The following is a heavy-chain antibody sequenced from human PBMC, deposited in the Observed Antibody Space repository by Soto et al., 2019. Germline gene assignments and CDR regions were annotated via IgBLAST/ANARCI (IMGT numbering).Heavy chain of an antibody. CDR3: ARDNSFDHYYDSSGETGAFDI. CDR1: GFAVSSKY. CDR2: IYGGGTT. D-gene: IGHD3-22*01. J-gene: IGHJ3*02. Sequence: GGSLRLSCAASGFAVSSKYMTWVRQAPGKGLEWVSVIYGGGTTYYADSVKGRFTISRDNSKNTLYLQMNSLRAEDTAVYYCARDNSFDHYYDSSGETGAFDIWGQGTMVIVSS. V-gene: IGHV3-53*01.